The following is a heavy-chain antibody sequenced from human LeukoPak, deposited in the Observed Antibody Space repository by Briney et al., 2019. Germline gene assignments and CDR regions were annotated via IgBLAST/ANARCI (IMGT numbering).Heavy chain of an antibody. J-gene: IGHJ4*02. CDR1: GGSISSGTYY. Sequence: PSQTLSLTCTVSGGSISSGTYYWSWIRQPAGKGLEWIVHIYTSGSTNYNPSLTSRVTISGDTSKNQFSLKLSSVTAADTAVYYCARILERYYGSGSYYGVFDYWGQGTLVTVSS. CDR3: ARILERYYGSGSYYGVFDY. V-gene: IGHV4-61*09. D-gene: IGHD3-10*01. CDR2: IYTSGST.